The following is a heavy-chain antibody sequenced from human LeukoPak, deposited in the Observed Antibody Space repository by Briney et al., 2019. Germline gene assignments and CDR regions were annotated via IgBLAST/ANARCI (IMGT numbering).Heavy chain of an antibody. D-gene: IGHD5/OR15-5a*01. J-gene: IGHJ6*02. Sequence: PGGSLRLSCAASGFTVSSNYMSWVRQAPWKGLEWVSVIYSGDTTYYADSVRGRFTISRDNSKNTLFLQMNSLRAEDTAVYYCARSVAKVGHYYYYGMDVWGQGTTVTVSS. CDR1: GFTVSSNY. CDR3: ARSVAKVGHYYYYGMDV. CDR2: IYSGDTT. V-gene: IGHV3-53*01.